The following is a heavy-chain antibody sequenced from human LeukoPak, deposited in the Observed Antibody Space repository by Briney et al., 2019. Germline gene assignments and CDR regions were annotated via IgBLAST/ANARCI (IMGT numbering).Heavy chain of an antibody. D-gene: IGHD2-2*01. CDR2: ISSSSSYI. CDR3: ARGRDCSSTSCYGDY. CDR1: GFTFSSYS. J-gene: IGHJ4*02. V-gene: IGHV3-21*01. Sequence: GGSLRLSCAASGFTFSSYSMNWVRQAPGKGLEWVSSISSSSSYIYYADSVKGRFTISRDNAKNSLYLQMNSLRAEDTAVYYCARGRDCSSTSCYGDYWGQGTLVTVSS.